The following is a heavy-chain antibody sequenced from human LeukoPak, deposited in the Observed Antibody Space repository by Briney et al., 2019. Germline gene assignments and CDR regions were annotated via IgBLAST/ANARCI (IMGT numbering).Heavy chain of an antibody. CDR2: IYTSGST. V-gene: IGHV4-4*07. Sequence: SETLSLTCTVSGGSISSYYWSWIRQPPGKGLEWIGRIYTSGSTNYNPSLKSRVTMSVDTSKNQFSLKLSSVTAADTAVYYCARESRGGSYFLDAFDIWGQGTMVTVSS. CDR1: GGSISSYY. D-gene: IGHD1-26*01. J-gene: IGHJ3*02. CDR3: ARESRGGSYFLDAFDI.